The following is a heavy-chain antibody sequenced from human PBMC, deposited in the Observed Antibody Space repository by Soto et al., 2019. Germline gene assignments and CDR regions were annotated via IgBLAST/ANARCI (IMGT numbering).Heavy chain of an antibody. Sequence: GESLKISCKGSGYSFTSYWISWVRQMPGKGLEWMGRIDPSDSYTNYSPSFQGHVTISADKSISTAYLQWSSLKASDTTIYYCARKVGSLGSDYAAWDFGGPGTQVTVSS. CDR3: ARKVGSLGSDYAAWDF. CDR1: GYSFTSYW. CDR2: IDPSDSYT. V-gene: IGHV5-10-1*01. J-gene: IGHJ4*02. D-gene: IGHD2-2*01.